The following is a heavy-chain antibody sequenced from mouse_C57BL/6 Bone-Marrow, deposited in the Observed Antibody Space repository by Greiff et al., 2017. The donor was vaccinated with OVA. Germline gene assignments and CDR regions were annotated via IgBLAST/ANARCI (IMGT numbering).Heavy chain of an antibody. CDR2: IDPNSGGT. Sequence: QVQLKQPGAELVKPGASVKLSCKASGYTFTSYWMHWVKQRPGRGLEWIGRIDPNSGGTKYNEKFKSKATLTVDKPSSTAYMQLSSLTSEDSAVYYCAIKGVYYGSSTRYFDVWGTGTTVTVSS. J-gene: IGHJ1*03. CDR3: AIKGVYYGSSTRYFDV. CDR1: GYTFTSYW. V-gene: IGHV1-72*01. D-gene: IGHD1-1*01.